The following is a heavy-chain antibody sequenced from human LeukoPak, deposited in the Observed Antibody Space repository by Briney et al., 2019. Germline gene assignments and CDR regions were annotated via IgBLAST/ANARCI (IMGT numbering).Heavy chain of an antibody. Sequence: SVKVSCKASGGTFSSYAISWVRQAPGQGLEWMGRIIPILGIANYAQKFQGRVTITADKSTSTAYMELSSLRSEDTAVYYCARDKIGYCSGGSCYNWFDPWGQGTLVTVSS. V-gene: IGHV1-69*04. CDR3: ARDKIGYCSGGSCYNWFDP. D-gene: IGHD2-15*01. CDR2: IIPILGIA. CDR1: GGTFSSYA. J-gene: IGHJ5*02.